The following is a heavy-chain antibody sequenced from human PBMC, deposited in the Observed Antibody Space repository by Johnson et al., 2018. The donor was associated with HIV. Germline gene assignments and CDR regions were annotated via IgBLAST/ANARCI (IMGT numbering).Heavy chain of an antibody. V-gene: IGHV3-72*01. D-gene: IGHD3-22*01. Sequence: VQLVESGGGLVQPGGSLRLSCAVSGFTFSDHYLEWVRQAPGKGLEWVGLTRHKANSYTTEYAASVKGSIPISRDDSKNTLYLQMNSLNTEDTAVYYCTTVTHSSGYYYDRAFDSWGQGTMVTVSS. CDR2: TRHKANSYTT. CDR1: GFTFSDHY. J-gene: IGHJ3*02. CDR3: TTVTHSSGYYYDRAFDS.